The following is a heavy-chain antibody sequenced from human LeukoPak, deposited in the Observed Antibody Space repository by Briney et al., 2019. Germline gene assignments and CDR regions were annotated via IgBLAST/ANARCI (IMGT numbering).Heavy chain of an antibody. D-gene: IGHD2-2*02. V-gene: IGHV3-23*01. CDR1: GFTFSSYA. CDR2: ISGSGGST. CDR3: AKDCSSTSCYISHFQH. Sequence: GGSLRLSCAASGFTFSSYAMSWVRQAPGKGLEWVSAISGSGGSTYYADSVKGRFTISRDNSKNTLYLQMNSLRAEDTAVYYCAKDCSSTSCYISHFQHWGQGTLVTVSS. J-gene: IGHJ1*01.